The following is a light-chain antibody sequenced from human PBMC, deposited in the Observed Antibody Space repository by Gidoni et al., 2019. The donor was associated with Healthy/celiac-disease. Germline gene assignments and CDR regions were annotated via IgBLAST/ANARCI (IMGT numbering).Light chain of an antibody. CDR3: QQYNNWPPGT. J-gene: IGKJ1*01. Sequence: EIVMTQSPATLSVSPGERATLSCRASQSVSSNLAWYQQKPGQAPRLLIYGASTRATGIPARFIGSGSGTEFTLTISSLQSEDFAVYYCQQYNNWPPGTFGQXTKVEIK. CDR2: GAS. CDR1: QSVSSN. V-gene: IGKV3-15*01.